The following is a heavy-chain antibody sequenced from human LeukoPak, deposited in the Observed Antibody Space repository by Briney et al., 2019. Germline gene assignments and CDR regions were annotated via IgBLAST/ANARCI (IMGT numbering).Heavy chain of an antibody. Sequence: GGSLRLSCAASGFTFSNYSKNWVRQAPGKGLEWVSSIGSSSHFRYYADSLEGRVTISRDNAKNSLYLQMNSLRAEDTAVYYCARSCDGDCYSDYWGQGTLVTVSS. CDR3: ARSCDGDCYSDY. CDR1: GFTFSNYS. V-gene: IGHV3-21*01. D-gene: IGHD2-21*02. J-gene: IGHJ4*02. CDR2: IGSSSHFR.